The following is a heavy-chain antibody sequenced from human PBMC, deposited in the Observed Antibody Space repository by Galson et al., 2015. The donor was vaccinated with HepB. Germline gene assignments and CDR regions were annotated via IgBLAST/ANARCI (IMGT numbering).Heavy chain of an antibody. J-gene: IGHJ5*02. V-gene: IGHV3-48*03. CDR2: ISSSGSTI. CDR1: GFTFSSYE. CDR3: ARDSSGIAVPRRFDP. Sequence: SLRLSCAASGFTFSSYEMNWVRQAPGKGLEWVSYISSSGSTIYYADSVKGRFTISRDNAKNSLYLQMNSLRAEDTAVYYCARDSSGIAVPRRFDPWGQGTLVTVSS. D-gene: IGHD6-19*01.